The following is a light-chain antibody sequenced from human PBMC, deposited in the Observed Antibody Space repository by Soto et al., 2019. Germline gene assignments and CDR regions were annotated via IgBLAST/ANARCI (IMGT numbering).Light chain of an antibody. V-gene: IGKV3-20*01. CDR3: QQYGRT. CDR1: QSVSSSY. J-gene: IGKJ2*01. CDR2: GAF. Sequence: ESVLTQSPGTLSLSPGERATLSCRASQSVSSSYLAWYQQKSGQAPRLLIYGAFNRATGIPDRFSGSGSGTDFTLTISRLEPEDFAVYYCQQYGRTFGQGTKLEI.